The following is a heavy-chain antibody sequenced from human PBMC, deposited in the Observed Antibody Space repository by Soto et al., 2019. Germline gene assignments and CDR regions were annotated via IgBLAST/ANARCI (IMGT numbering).Heavy chain of an antibody. CDR3: ARRRAGDHLYYFDY. CDR1: GYSFTTYW. J-gene: IGHJ4*02. D-gene: IGHD4-17*01. CDR2: IYPGDSDT. V-gene: IGHV5-51*01. Sequence: GESLKISCKGSGYSFTTYWIGWVRQMPGKGLEWVGIIYPGDSDTGYSPSFRGQVTISADKSVSTAYLQWNSLKASDTALYYCARRRAGDHLYYFDYWGQGTLVTVSS.